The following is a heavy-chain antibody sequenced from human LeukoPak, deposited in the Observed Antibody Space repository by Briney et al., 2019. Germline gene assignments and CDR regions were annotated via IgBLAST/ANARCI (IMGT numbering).Heavy chain of an antibody. D-gene: IGHD6-13*01. CDR1: GFTFSDYY. CDR2: ISSSGSTI. J-gene: IGHJ4*02. CDR3: ARVGVEEQLVPFDY. V-gene: IGHV3-11*01. Sequence: GGSLRLSCAASGFTFSDYYMSWIRQAPGTGLEWVSYISSSGSTIYYADSVKGRFTISRDNAKNSLYLQMNSLRAEDTAVYYCARVGVEEQLVPFDYWGQGTLVTVSS.